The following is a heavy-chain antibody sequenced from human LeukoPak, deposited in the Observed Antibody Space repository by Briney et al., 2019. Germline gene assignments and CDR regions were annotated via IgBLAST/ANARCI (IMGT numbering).Heavy chain of an antibody. V-gene: IGHV3-30*02. D-gene: IGHD4/OR15-4a*01. CDR3: AKDGGVLYGADY. CDR2: IRYDGSDK. Sequence: GGSLRLSCAASGFTFSSYGMHWVRQAPGKGLEWVAFIRYDGSDKYYADSVKGRFTISRDNSKNTLYLQMNSLRAEDTAVYYCAKDGGVLYGADYWGQGTLVTVSS. J-gene: IGHJ4*02. CDR1: GFTFSSYG.